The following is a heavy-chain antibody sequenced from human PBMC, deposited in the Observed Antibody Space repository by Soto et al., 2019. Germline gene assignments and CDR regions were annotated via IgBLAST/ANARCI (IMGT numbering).Heavy chain of an antibody. Sequence: EVQLLESGGGLVQPGGSLRLSCTASGFSFSSYGMNWVRQAPGKGLEWISSISVKDGKTSYADSVKGRFTIYRDPSKNTLYLQKNSLRAEDTAIYYCASGCSGDILYDYWGQGTQVTVSS. D-gene: IGHD3-10*01. CDR2: ISVKDGKT. J-gene: IGHJ4*02. CDR1: GFSFSSYG. CDR3: ASGCSGDILYDY. V-gene: IGHV3-23*01.